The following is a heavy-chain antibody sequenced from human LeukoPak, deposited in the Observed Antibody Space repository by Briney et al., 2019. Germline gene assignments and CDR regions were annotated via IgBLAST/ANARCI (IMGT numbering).Heavy chain of an antibody. V-gene: IGHV1-3*01. CDR1: GYTFTSYA. CDR2: INAGRGDT. D-gene: IGHD3-10*01. Sequence: GASVKVSCKASGYTFTSYAMHWVRQAPGQRLEWMGWINAGRGDTKYSQKFQGRVTITRDTSASTAYMELSSLRSEDTAVYYCARRIRGTHYYYYYGMDVWGQGTTVTVSS. J-gene: IGHJ6*02. CDR3: ARRIRGTHYYYYYGMDV.